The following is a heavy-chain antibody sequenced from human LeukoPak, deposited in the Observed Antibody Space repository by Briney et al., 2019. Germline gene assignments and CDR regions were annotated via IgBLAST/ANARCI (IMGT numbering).Heavy chain of an antibody. D-gene: IGHD2-15*01. CDR1: VYTFTGYY. CDR2: IHPNSGGT. V-gene: IGHV1-2*02. CDR3: AIGYCRGGSCDDEPGDAFDI. Sequence: ASVKVSCKASVYTFTGYYMHWVRQAPGQGLEWMGWIHPNSGGTNYAQKFQGRVTMTRDTSISTAYMELSRLRSEDTAVYYCAIGYCRGGSCDDEPGDAFDIWGQGTMVAVSS. J-gene: IGHJ3*02.